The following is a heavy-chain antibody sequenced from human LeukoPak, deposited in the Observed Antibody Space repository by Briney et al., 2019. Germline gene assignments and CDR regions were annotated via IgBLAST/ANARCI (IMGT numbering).Heavy chain of an antibody. CDR2: IKSKTDGGTT. V-gene: IGHV3-15*01. Sequence: PGGSLRLSCAGSGFSFSDAWMSWVRQAPGKGLEWVGRIKSKTDGGTTAYAAPVKGRFTISRDDSKNTLYLQMNSLKTEDTALYYCTTERGYCGYDNWGQGTLVTVSS. D-gene: IGHD5-12*01. J-gene: IGHJ4*02. CDR3: TTERGYCGYDN. CDR1: GFSFSDAW.